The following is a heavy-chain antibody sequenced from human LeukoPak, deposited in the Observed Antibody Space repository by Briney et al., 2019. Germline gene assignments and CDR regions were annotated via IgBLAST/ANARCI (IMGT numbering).Heavy chain of an antibody. D-gene: IGHD2-2*01. CDR2: INHSGST. Sequence: SETLSLTCAVYGGSFSGYYWSWIRQPPGKGLEWIGEINHSGSTNYNPSLKSRVTISVDTSKNQFSLKLSSVTAADTAVYYCARDTTYCSSTSCSIPSDDPRRYDAFDIWGQGTMVTVSS. J-gene: IGHJ3*02. CDR3: ARDTTYCSSTSCSIPSDDPRRYDAFDI. V-gene: IGHV4-34*01. CDR1: GGSFSGYY.